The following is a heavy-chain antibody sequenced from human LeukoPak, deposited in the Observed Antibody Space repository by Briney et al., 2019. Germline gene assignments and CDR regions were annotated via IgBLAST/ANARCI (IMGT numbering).Heavy chain of an antibody. Sequence: PGGSLRLSCAASGFTFSSYRMSWVRQAPGKGLEWVANIKQDGSEKYYVDSVKGRFTISRDNAKNSLYLQMNSLRAEDTAVYYCARAGSGSYYIYYYYYMDVWGKGTTVTVSS. CDR3: ARAGSGSYYIYYYYYMDV. CDR2: IKQDGSEK. D-gene: IGHD3-10*01. V-gene: IGHV3-7*01. CDR1: GFTFSSYR. J-gene: IGHJ6*03.